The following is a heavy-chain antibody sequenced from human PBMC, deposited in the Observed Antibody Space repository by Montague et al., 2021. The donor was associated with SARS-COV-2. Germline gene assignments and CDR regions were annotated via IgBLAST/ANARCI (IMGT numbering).Heavy chain of an antibody. CDR2: IYYSGST. CDR3: ARGGYYDYAFDI. CDR1: GGSISSYY. D-gene: IGHD3-22*01. J-gene: IGHJ3*02. Sequence: SLSLTCTVSGGSISSYYWSWIRQPPGKGLEWIGYIYYSGSTNYNPSLKSRVTISVDTSKNQFSLKLSSVTAADTAVYYCARGGYYDYAFDIWGQGTMVTVSS. V-gene: IGHV4-59*01.